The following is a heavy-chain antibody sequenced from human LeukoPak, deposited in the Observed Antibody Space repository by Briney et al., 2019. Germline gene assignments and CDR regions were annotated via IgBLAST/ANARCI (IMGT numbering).Heavy chain of an antibody. Sequence: SETLSLTCTVSGGSISTYYWNWIRQPPGRGLEWIGYIYHSGSTNYNPSLQSRVTISVDTSKNQFSLNLNSVTAADTAVYYCARGGAARLHFQNWGQGTLVTVSS. CDR2: IYHSGST. V-gene: IGHV4-59*01. CDR1: GGSISTYY. CDR3: ARGGAARLHFQN. J-gene: IGHJ1*01. D-gene: IGHD6-6*01.